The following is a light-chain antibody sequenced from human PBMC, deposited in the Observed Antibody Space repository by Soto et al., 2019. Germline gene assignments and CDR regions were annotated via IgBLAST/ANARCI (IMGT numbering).Light chain of an antibody. J-gene: IGLJ1*01. CDR1: SSDIGAYNY. CDR2: EIF. V-gene: IGLV2-14*01. Sequence: QSALTQPASVSGSPGQSITISCTGTSSDIGAYNYVSWYQHYPGEAPKLMLYEIFNRPSGVSSRFSGSKSGNTASLTISGLQTEEQPEPSRSSYTIRGLFAFGTGTKVTV. CDR3: SSYTIRGLFA.